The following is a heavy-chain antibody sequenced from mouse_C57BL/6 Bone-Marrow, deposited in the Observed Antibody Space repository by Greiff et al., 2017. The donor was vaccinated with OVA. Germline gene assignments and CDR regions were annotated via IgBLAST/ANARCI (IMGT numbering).Heavy chain of an antibody. V-gene: IGHV12-3*01. Sequence: QVQLQQSGPGLVKPSQSLFLTCSITGFPITSGYYWIWIRQSPGKPLEWMGYITHSGETFYNPSLQSPISITRETSKNQFFLQLNSVTTEDTAMYYCAGAPLYYGSRTGGQGTTLTVSS. CDR1: GFPITSGYY. CDR3: AGAPLYYGSRT. CDR2: ITHSGET. D-gene: IGHD1-1*01. J-gene: IGHJ2*01.